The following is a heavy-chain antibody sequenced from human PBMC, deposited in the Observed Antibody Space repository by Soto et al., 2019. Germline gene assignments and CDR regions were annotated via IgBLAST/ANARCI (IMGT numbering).Heavy chain of an antibody. CDR3: ASQVGYCSSTSCPYYYYGMDV. J-gene: IGHJ6*02. D-gene: IGHD2-2*01. CDR1: GFTVSSNY. V-gene: IGHV3-53*02. Sequence: EVQLVETGGGLIQPGGSLRLSCAASGFTVSSNYMSWVRQAPGKGLEWVSVIYSGGSTHYADSVKGRFTISRDNSKNTLYLQMNSLRAEDTAVYYCASQVGYCSSTSCPYYYYGMDVWGQGTTVTVSS. CDR2: IYSGGST.